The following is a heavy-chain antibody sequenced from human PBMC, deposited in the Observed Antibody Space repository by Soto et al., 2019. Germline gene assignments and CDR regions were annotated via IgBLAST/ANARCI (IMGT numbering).Heavy chain of an antibody. CDR1: GFTFSNAW. V-gene: IGHV3-15*07. J-gene: IGHJ6*02. Sequence: GGSLRLSCAASGFTFSNAWMNWVRQAPGKGLEWVGRIKSKTDGGTTDYAAPVKGRLTISRDDSKNPLYLKMNSLKTEDTAVYYCTTSASRFYYYYGMDVWGQGTTVTVSS. CDR3: TTSASRFYYYYGMDV. D-gene: IGHD3-3*01. CDR2: IKSKTDGGTT.